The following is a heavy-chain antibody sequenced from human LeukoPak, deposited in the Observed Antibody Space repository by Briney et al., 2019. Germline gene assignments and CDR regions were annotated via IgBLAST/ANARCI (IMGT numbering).Heavy chain of an antibody. V-gene: IGHV4-59*08. Sequence: SETLSLTCAVSGGSISRYYWRGSRQPPGKGLEWIGYIYFSGGTSYNPSLKSRVTISVDTSKNQFSLKLSSVTAADTAVYYCASGEGWSHGSGAFDIWGQGTMVTVSS. J-gene: IGHJ3*02. CDR1: GGSISRYY. CDR3: ASGEGWSHGSGAFDI. CDR2: IYFSGGT. D-gene: IGHD3-10*01.